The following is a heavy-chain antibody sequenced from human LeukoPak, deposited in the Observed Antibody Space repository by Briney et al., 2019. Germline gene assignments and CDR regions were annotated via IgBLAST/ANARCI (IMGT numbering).Heavy chain of an antibody. CDR2: ISSSGSTI. V-gene: IGHV3-48*03. CDR1: GFTFSSYE. CDR3: ARDRVYGGNYRFSFDY. Sequence: GGSLRLSRAASGFTFSSYEMNWVRQAPGKGLEWVSYISSSGSTIYYADSVKGRFTISRDNAKNSLYLQMNSLRAEDTAVYYCARDRVYGGNYRFSFDYWGQGTLVTVSS. D-gene: IGHD4-23*01. J-gene: IGHJ4*02.